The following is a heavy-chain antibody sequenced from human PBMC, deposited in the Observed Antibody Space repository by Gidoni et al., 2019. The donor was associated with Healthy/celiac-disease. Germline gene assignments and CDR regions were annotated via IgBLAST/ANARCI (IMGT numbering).Heavy chain of an antibody. Sequence: EVQLVESGGGLVQPGGSLRLSCAASGITFSSDSMNWVRQAPGKGLEWVSYIRSSSSTIYYADSVKGRFTISRDNAKNSLYLQMNSLRAEDTAVYYCARDRCSGGSCYSWGYFDYWGQGTLVTVSA. CDR2: IRSSSSTI. CDR3: ARDRCSGGSCYSWGYFDY. CDR1: GITFSSDS. V-gene: IGHV3-48*01. J-gene: IGHJ4*02. D-gene: IGHD2-15*01.